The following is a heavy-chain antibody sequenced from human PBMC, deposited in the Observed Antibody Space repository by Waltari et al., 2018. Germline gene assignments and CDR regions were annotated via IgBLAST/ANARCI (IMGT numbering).Heavy chain of an antibody. CDR2: INAGNGNT. J-gene: IGHJ6*02. V-gene: IGHV1-3*01. Sequence: QVQLVRSGAEVKKPGASVKVSCKASGYTFTSYAMHWVRQAPGQRLEWMGWINAGNGNTKYSQKFQGRVTITRDTSASTAYMELSSLRSEDTAVYYCARDGDSGSYYRDYYYYGMDVWGQGTTVTVSS. CDR3: ARDGDSGSYYRDYYYYGMDV. D-gene: IGHD1-26*01. CDR1: GYTFTSYA.